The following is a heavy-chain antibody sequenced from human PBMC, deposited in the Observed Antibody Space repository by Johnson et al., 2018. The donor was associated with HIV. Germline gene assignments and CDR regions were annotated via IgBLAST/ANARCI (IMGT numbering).Heavy chain of an antibody. CDR2: IKSEVDDGTT. D-gene: IGHD7-27*01. CDR3: TTDGGLGSFDI. CDR1: GFTFSNAW. V-gene: IGHV3-15*01. J-gene: IGHJ3*02. Sequence: VQLVESGGGLVQPGGSLRLSCAASGFTFSNAWMSWVRQAPGRGLEWVGRIKSEVDDGTTDYAAPVKGRFAISREESKHMLYLQMNSLKTEDTAVYYCTTDGGLGSFDIWGQGTMVAVSS.